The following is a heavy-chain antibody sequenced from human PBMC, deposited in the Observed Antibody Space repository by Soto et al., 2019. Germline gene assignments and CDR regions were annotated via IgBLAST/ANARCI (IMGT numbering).Heavy chain of an antibody. J-gene: IGHJ4*02. CDR3: ARRLFGSGWTLDS. CDR2: VYHTGST. D-gene: IGHD6-19*01. V-gene: IGHV4-59*01. Sequence: PSETLSLTSDVSGASITTYYWSWIRQAPGKGLEWIGNVYHTGSTDYNSSLKSRVTISVDTSKNQFSLNMNSVTAADTAVYYCARRLFGSGWTLDSWGQGALVTVSS. CDR1: GASITTYY.